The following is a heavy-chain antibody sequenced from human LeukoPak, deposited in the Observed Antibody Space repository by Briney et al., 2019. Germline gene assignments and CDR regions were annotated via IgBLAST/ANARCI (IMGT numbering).Heavy chain of an antibody. Sequence: GGSLRLSCEATGFTFSSYSMNWVRQGPGKSLEWVASISGNSRDIYYADSLKGRVTISRDNAENTLYLHMNSLRAKDTAVYYCARDYYEFFHWGQGTLVTVSS. V-gene: IGHV3-21*01. CDR2: ISGNSRDI. D-gene: IGHD3/OR15-3a*01. CDR3: ARDYYEFFH. CDR1: GFTFSSYS. J-gene: IGHJ4*02.